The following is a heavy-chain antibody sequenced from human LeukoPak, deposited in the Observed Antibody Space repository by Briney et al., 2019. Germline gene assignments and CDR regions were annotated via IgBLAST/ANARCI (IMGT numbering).Heavy chain of an antibody. J-gene: IGHJ4*02. V-gene: IGHV6-1*01. D-gene: IGHD2-8*01. CDR2: TYYRSKWYN. CDR1: GDSVSSNSAA. CDR3: AREGEVWVLMVYAYFDY. Sequence: SQTLSLTCAISGDSVSSNSAAWNWIRQSPSRGLEWLGRTYYRSKWYNDYAVSVKSRITINPDTSKNQFSLQLNSVTPEDTAVYYCAREGEVWVLMVYAYFDYWGQGTLVTVSS.